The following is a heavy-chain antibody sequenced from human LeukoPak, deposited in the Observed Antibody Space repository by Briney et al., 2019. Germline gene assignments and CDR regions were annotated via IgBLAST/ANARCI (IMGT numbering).Heavy chain of an antibody. CDR3: ARDLIDYDILTGYSFDY. Sequence: SVKVSCKASGGTFSSYAISWVRQAPGQGLEWMGGIIPIFGTANYAQKFQGRVTITADESTSTAYMELSSLRSEDTAVYCCARDLIDYDILTGYSFDYWGQGTLVTVSS. CDR1: GGTFSSYA. V-gene: IGHV1-69*01. CDR2: IIPIFGTA. J-gene: IGHJ4*02. D-gene: IGHD3-9*01.